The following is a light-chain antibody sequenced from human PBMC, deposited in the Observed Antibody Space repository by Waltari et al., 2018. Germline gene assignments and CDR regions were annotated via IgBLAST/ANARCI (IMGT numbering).Light chain of an antibody. J-gene: IGLJ1*01. CDR3: SSYTTSSAPGV. Sequence: QSALTQPASVSGPPGQSITISCSGTDSDVVAYDFASWYQQHPGKAPHLIIYEVSNRPSGISNRFSASKSGNTASLTISGLQAEDEADYYCSSYTTSSAPGVFGTGTRVTVL. CDR2: EVS. V-gene: IGLV2-14*01. CDR1: DSDVVAYDF.